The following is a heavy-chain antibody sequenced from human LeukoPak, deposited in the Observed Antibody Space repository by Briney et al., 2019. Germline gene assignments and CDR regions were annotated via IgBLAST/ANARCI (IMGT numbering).Heavy chain of an antibody. J-gene: IGHJ4*02. CDR1: GDSVSSNSAA. CDR3: ARESGDYVKFDY. Sequence: SQTLSLTCAISGDSVSSNSAAWNWIRQSPSRGLEWLGRTYYRSKWYSEYAVSVQSRISINPDTSKNQFSLQLNSVTPEDTAVYYCARESGDYVKFDYWGQGTLVTVSS. CDR2: TYYRSKWYS. V-gene: IGHV6-1*01. D-gene: IGHD3-16*01.